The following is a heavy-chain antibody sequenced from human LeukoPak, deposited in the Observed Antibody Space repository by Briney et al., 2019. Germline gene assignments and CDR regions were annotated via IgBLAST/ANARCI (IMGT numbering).Heavy chain of an antibody. CDR1: GFSLRAYV. CDR3: AMRDRGYGLDI. J-gene: IGHJ3*02. CDR2: INGGGDIM. V-gene: IGHV3-23*01. Sequence: GGSLRLSCAASGFSLRAYVLIWVRQAPGKGLDWVSIINGGGDIMMYEDSVKGRFTISRDNSKNTFYLQMNSLRVEDTAVYYCAMRDRGYGLDIWGQGTMVTVSS. D-gene: IGHD3-10*01.